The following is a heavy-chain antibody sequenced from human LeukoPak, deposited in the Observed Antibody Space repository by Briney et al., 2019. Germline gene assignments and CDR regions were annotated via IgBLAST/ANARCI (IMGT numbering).Heavy chain of an antibody. CDR3: ARGESYYYGSGSYYGCY. D-gene: IGHD3-10*01. Sequence: SVKVSCKASGGTFSSYAISWVRQAPGQGLEWMGGIIPIFGTANYAQKFQGRVTIPADESTSTAYMELSSLRSEDTAVYYCARGESYYYGSGSYYGCYWGQGTLVTVSS. V-gene: IGHV1-69*01. CDR1: GGTFSSYA. CDR2: IIPIFGTA. J-gene: IGHJ4*02.